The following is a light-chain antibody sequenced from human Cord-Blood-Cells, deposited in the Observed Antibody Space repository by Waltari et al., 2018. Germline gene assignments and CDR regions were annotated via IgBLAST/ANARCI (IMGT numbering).Light chain of an antibody. V-gene: IGLV2-8*01. CDR1: SSDVGRSNS. CDR2: EVS. J-gene: IGLJ3*02. Sequence: HSALTPPPSASGSPGPSLTIPCTGTSSDVGRSNSVPWYQQHPGKAPKLMIYEVSKRPSGVPDRFSGSKSGNTASLTVSGLQAEDEADYYCSSYAGSNNLVFGGGTKLTVL. CDR3: SSYAGSNNLV.